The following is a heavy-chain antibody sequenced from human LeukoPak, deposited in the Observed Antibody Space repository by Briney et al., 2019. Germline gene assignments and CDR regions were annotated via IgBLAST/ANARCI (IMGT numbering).Heavy chain of an antibody. Sequence: PSETLSLTCAVYGGSFSGYYWSWIRQPPGKGLEWIGEINHSGSTNYNPSLKSRVTISVDTSKNQFSLKLSSVTAADTAVYYCARGGDYDSSGYYYDFDYWGQGTLVTVSS. D-gene: IGHD3-22*01. CDR2: INHSGST. CDR1: GGSFSGYY. V-gene: IGHV4-34*01. CDR3: ARGGDYDSSGYYYDFDY. J-gene: IGHJ4*02.